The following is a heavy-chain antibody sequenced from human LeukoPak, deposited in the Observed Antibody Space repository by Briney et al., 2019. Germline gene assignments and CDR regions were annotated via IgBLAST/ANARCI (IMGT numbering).Heavy chain of an antibody. CDR1: GGTFISYA. V-gene: IGHV1-69*05. D-gene: IGHD1-26*01. CDR2: IIPIFGTA. CDR3: AMGAGATDFDY. J-gene: IGHJ4*02. Sequence: GASVKVSCKASGGTFISYAISWVRQTPGQGLEWMGGIIPIFGTANYAQKLQGRVTMTTDTSTSTAYMELRSLRSDDTAVYYCAMGAGATDFDYWGQGTLVTVSS.